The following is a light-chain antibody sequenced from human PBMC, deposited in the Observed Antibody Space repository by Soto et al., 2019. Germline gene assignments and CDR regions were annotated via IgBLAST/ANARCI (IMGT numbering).Light chain of an antibody. CDR2: KAS. CDR3: KQYNSYSPWT. J-gene: IGKJ1*01. CDR1: QSISSW. Sequence: DIQMTQSPSTLSASVGDRVTITCRASQSISSWLAWYQQKPGKAPKLLIYKASSLKSGVPSRLSGSGSGTEFTLTISSLQPDDFATYYCKQYNSYSPWTFGQGTKVDIK. V-gene: IGKV1-5*03.